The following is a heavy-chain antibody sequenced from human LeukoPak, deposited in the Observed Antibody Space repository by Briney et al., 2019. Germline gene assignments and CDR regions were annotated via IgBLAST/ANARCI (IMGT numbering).Heavy chain of an antibody. CDR3: ARDCSGGSCPKLYYYGMDV. CDR1: GFTFSYYA. D-gene: IGHD2-15*01. CDR2: ISSTGGST. V-gene: IGHV3-64D*09. J-gene: IGHJ6*02. Sequence: PGGSLRLSCSASGFTFSYYAMHWVRQTAGKGLEFVSGISSTGGSTYYADSLKGRFTISRDNSNNTLYLQMSSLRAEDTAVYYCARDCSGGSCPKLYYYGMDVWGQGTTVTVSS.